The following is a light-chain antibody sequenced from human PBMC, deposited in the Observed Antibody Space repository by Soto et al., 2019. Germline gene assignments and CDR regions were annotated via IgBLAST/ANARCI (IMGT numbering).Light chain of an antibody. J-gene: IGLJ2*01. CDR2: EVT. CDR3: SSYADRNNVI. CDR1: SSDVGGYNY. Sequence: QSALTQPPSASGPPGQSVTISCTGTSSDVGGYNYVSWYQHHPGKAPKLLIYEVTKRPSGVPDRFSGSKSANTASLTVSGLQAEDEAYYYCSSYADRNNVIFVGGTKLTVL. V-gene: IGLV2-8*01.